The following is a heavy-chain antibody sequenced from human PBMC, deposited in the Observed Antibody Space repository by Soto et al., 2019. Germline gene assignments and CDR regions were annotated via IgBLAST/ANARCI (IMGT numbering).Heavy chain of an antibody. CDR2: ISYDGSNK. Sequence: QVQLVESGGGVVQPGRSLRLSCAASGFTFSSYAMHWVRQAPGKGLEWVAVISYDGSNKYYADSVKGRFTISRDNSKHTLYLHMNSLRAEDTAVYYCARRGVGAFELWGQGTMVSVSS. D-gene: IGHD3-10*01. V-gene: IGHV3-30-3*01. J-gene: IGHJ3*01. CDR1: GFTFSSYA. CDR3: ARRGVGAFEL.